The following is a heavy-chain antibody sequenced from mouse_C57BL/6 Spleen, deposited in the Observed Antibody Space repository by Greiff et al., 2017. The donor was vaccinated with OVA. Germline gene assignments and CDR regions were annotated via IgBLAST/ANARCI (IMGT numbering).Heavy chain of an antibody. CDR2: IDPENGDT. J-gene: IGHJ4*01. V-gene: IGHV14-4*01. D-gene: IGHD2-10*02. CDR3: TPSPSYAMDY. Sequence: VQLKESGAELVRPGASVKLSCTASGFNIKDDYMHWVKQRPEQGLEWIGWIDPENGDTEYASKFQGKATITADTSSNTAYLQLSSLTSEDTAVYYCTPSPSYAMDYWGQGTSVTVSS. CDR1: GFNIKDDY.